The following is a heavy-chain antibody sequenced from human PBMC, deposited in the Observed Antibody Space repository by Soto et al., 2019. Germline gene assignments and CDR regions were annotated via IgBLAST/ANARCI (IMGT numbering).Heavy chain of an antibody. CDR2: IWYDGSNK. Sequence: PGGSLRLSCAASGFTFSSYGMHWVRQAPGKGREGVAVIWYDGSNKYYADSVKGRFTISRDNSKNTLYLQMNSLRAEDTAVYYCARQWMVPDRYFDLWGRGTLVTASS. D-gene: IGHD6-19*01. J-gene: IGHJ2*01. V-gene: IGHV3-33*01. CDR3: ARQWMVPDRYFDL. CDR1: GFTFSSYG.